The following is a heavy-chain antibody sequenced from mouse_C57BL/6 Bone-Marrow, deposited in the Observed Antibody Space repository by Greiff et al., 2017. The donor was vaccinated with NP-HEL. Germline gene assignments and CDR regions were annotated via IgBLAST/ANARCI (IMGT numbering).Heavy chain of an antibody. V-gene: IGHV1-74*01. CDR3: AQYYGSSDYFDY. D-gene: IGHD1-1*01. CDR1: GCTFTSYW. J-gene: IGHJ2*01. Sequence: QVQLQQPGAELVKPGASVKVSCKASGCTFTSYWMHWVKQRPGQGLEWIGRIHPSDSDTNYNQKFKGKATLTVDKSSSTAYMQLSSLTSEDSAVYYCAQYYGSSDYFDYWGQGTTLTVSS. CDR2: IHPSDSDT.